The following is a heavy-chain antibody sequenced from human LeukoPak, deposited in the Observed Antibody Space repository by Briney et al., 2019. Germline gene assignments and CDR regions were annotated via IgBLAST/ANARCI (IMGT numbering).Heavy chain of an antibody. V-gene: IGHV4-59*01. CDR1: GGSISSYY. D-gene: IGHD4-17*01. CDR3: ARAYGDLYYYDY. Sequence: SETLSLTCTVSGGSISSYYWSWIRQPPGKGLEWIGYIYYSGSTNYNPSLKSRVTISVDTSKNRFSLKLSSVTAADAAVYYCARAYGDLYYYDYWGQGTLLTVSS. CDR2: IYYSGST. J-gene: IGHJ4*02.